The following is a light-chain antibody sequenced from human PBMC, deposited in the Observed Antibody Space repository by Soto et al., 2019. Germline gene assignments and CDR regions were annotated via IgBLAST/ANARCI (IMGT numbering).Light chain of an antibody. Sequence: SYELTQPPSVSVAPGQTARITCGGNNVGSKNVHWYQQKPGQVPLLVVYDDNDRPSGIPERFSGSSFGNTATLIISRVEAGDEADYYCQVWDSSSDSGVFGGGTKLTVL. V-gene: IGLV3-21*02. CDR3: QVWDSSSDSGV. CDR2: DDN. CDR1: NVGSKN. J-gene: IGLJ2*01.